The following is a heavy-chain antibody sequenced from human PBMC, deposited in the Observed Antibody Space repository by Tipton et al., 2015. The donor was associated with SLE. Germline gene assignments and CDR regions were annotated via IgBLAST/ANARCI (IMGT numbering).Heavy chain of an antibody. D-gene: IGHD6-19*01. CDR1: GASFNGDH. CDR3: ARDLYSSDWKYYGMDL. J-gene: IGHJ6*02. CDR2: STYSGGP. Sequence: GLVKPSETLSITCSVSGASFNGDHWNWIRQPPGKGLEWIGQSTYSGGPTYNPSLKSRVTMSVDTSKNQFSLKLSFVTAADTAIYYCARDLYSSDWKYYGMDLWGQGTTVTVSS. V-gene: IGHV4-59*01.